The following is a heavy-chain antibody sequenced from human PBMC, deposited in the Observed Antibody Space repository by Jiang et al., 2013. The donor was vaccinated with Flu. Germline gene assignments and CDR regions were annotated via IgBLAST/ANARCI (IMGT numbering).Heavy chain of an antibody. CDR2: IYHSGST. CDR3: ARGGGTANYYDSPG. D-gene: IGHD3-22*01. CDR1: GGSISSGNW. V-gene: IGHV4-4*02. Sequence: GSGLVKPSGTLSLNCAVSGGSISSGNWWSWVRQPPGKGLEWIGEIYHSGSTNYNPSLKSRVTISIDKSKNQLSLDLSSVTAADTAVYYCARGGGTANYYDSPGWGQGTLVTVSS. J-gene: IGHJ4*02.